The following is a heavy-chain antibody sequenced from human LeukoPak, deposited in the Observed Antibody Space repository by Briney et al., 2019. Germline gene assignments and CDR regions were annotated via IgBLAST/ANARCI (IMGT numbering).Heavy chain of an antibody. J-gene: IGHJ4*02. V-gene: IGHV1-46*01. D-gene: IGHD1-26*01. CDR3: ARAPWELLLLDY. Sequence: ASVKVSCKASGYTFTSYYMHWVRQAPGQGLEWMGIINPSGGSTSYAQKFQGRVTTTRDMSTSTVYMELSSLRSEDTAVYYCARAPWELLLLDYWGQGTLVTVSS. CDR2: INPSGGST. CDR1: GYTFTSYY.